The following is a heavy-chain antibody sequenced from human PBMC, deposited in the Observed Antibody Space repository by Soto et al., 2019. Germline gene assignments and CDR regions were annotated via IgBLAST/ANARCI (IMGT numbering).Heavy chain of an antibody. V-gene: IGHV3-66*01. CDR1: GFTVSSNY. CDR2: IYSGGST. J-gene: IGHJ4*02. Sequence: GGSLRLSCAASGFTVSSNYMSWVRQAPGKGLEWVSVIYSGGSTYYADSVKGRFTISRDNSKNTLHLQMNSLRAEDTAVYYCARDRCSSTSCYERYFDYWGQGTLVTVSS. D-gene: IGHD2-2*01. CDR3: ARDRCSSTSCYERYFDY.